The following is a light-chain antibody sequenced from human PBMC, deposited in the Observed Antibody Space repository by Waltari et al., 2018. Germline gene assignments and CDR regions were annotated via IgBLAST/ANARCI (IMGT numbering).Light chain of an antibody. V-gene: IGKV3-20*01. CDR3: QHYVRLPAT. J-gene: IGKJ1*01. Sequence: EIALTQFPGTLSLSPGERATLSSRTSQSVSRTLAWYQQKPGQAPKLLIYGASIRATGIPDRFTGSGSGTDFSLTISSLEPEDFEVYFCQHYVRLPATFGQGTKVEIK. CDR1: QSVSRT. CDR2: GAS.